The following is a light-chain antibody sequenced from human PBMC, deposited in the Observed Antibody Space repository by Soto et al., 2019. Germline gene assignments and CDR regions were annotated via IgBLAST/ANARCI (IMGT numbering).Light chain of an antibody. CDR3: QVWDSSSDHSYV. CDR1: KIGSKS. V-gene: IGLV3-21*04. J-gene: IGLJ1*01. CDR2: YDS. Sequence: SYELTQPPSVSVAPGKTARITCGGNKIGSKSVHWYQQKPGQAPVLVIYYDSDRPSGIPERFSGSKSGNTATLTISRVEAGDEADYYCQVWDSSSDHSYVFGTGTKLTVL.